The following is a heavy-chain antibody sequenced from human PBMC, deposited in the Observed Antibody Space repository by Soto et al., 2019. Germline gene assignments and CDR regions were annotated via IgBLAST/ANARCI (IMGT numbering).Heavy chain of an antibody. CDR2: IYYSGST. CDR1: GGSISSGGYY. V-gene: IGHV4-31*03. CDR3: ARARGFGELLFFWFDP. Sequence: LSLTCTVSGGSISSGGYYWSWIRQHPGKGLEWIGYIYYSGSTYYNPSLKSRVTISVDTSKNQFSLKLSSVTAADTAVYYCARARGFGELLFFWFDPWGQGTLVTVSS. J-gene: IGHJ5*02. D-gene: IGHD3-10*01.